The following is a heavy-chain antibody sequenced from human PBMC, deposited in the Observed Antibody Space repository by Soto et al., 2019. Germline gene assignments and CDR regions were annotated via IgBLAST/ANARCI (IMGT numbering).Heavy chain of an antibody. CDR3: ARWYQLPRGAYYYYMDV. D-gene: IGHD2-2*01. CDR1: GFTFSSYW. J-gene: IGHJ6*03. Sequence: PVGSLRLSCAASGFTFSSYWMSWVRQAPGKGLEWVANIKQDGSEKYYVDSVKGRFTISRDNAKNSLYLQMNSLRAEDTAVYYCARWYQLPRGAYYYYMDVWGKGTTVNVSS. V-gene: IGHV3-7*01. CDR2: IKQDGSEK.